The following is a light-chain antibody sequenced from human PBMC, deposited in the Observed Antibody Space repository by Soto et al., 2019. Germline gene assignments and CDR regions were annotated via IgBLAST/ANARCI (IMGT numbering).Light chain of an antibody. J-gene: IGKJ5*01. CDR2: GAS. Sequence: EIVLTQSPGTLSLSPGERPTLSCRASQSVSSSYLAWYQQKPGQAPRLLIYGASSRPTGIQDRFSGSGSGTDFTLTISRLEPEDFAVYYCQQYGSSSTFGQGTRLEIK. V-gene: IGKV3-20*01. CDR3: QQYGSSST. CDR1: QSVSSSY.